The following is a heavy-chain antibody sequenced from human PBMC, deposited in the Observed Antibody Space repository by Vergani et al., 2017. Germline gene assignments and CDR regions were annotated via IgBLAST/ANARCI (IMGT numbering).Heavy chain of an antibody. CDR2: IVVGSGNT. Sequence: QMQLVQSGPEVKKPGTSVKVSCKASGFTFTSSATQWVRQARGQRLEWIGWIVVGSGNTNYAQKFQERVTITRDMSTSTAYMELSSLRSEDTAVYYCAAGRYDFWGGYYTGIGYWGQGTLVTVSS. CDR3: AAGRYDFWGGYYTGIGY. J-gene: IGHJ4*02. CDR1: GFTFTSSA. V-gene: IGHV1-58*02. D-gene: IGHD3-3*01.